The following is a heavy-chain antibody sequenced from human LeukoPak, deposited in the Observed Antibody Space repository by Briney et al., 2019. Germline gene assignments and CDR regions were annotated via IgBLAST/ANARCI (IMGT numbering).Heavy chain of an antibody. V-gene: IGHV3-21*06. CDR3: ARGPEAVANDC. CDR1: GFNFNTYT. D-gene: IGHD6-19*01. Sequence: GGSLRLSRVASGFNFNTYTMNWVRQAPGKGLEWVSSISSSSTDIHYADSVKGRFTISRDNAKNSLYLQMNSLRAGDTAVYYCARGPEAVANDCWGQGTLVTVSS. J-gene: IGHJ4*02. CDR2: ISSSSTDI.